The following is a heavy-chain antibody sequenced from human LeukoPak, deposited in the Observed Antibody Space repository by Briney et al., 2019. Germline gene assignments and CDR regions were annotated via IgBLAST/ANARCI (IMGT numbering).Heavy chain of an antibody. J-gene: IGHJ5*01. CDR3: ARGAYCSGGSCYPGPLNCFDS. V-gene: IGHV4-39*07. CDR1: GGSISSSSYY. D-gene: IGHD2-15*01. CDR2: IYYSGST. Sequence: SETLSLTCTVSGGSISSSSYYWGWIRQPPGKGLEWIGSIYYSGSTNYNPSLKSRVTISVDTSKNQFSLRLSSVTAADTAVYYCARGAYCSGGSCYPGPLNCFDSWGQGTLVTVSS.